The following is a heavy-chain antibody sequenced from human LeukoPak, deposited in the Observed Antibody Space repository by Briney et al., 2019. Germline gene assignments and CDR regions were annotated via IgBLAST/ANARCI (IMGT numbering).Heavy chain of an antibody. CDR2: ISGSGGST. CDR3: TKCMTASGTCFFAS. V-gene: IGHV3-23*01. J-gene: IGHJ4*02. CDR1: GFTFSSYA. D-gene: IGHD2-21*02. Sequence: GGSLRLSCAASGFTFSSYAMSWVRQAPGKGLEWVSAISGSGGSTYYADSVKGRFTISRDNPKNTLYLQMNSLGAEDTAIYYCTKCMTASGTCFFASWGQGTLVTVSS.